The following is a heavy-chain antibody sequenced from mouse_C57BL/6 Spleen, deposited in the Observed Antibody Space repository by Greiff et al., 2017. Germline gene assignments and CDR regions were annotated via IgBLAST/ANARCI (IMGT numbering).Heavy chain of an antibody. D-gene: IGHD1-1*01. V-gene: IGHV14-2*01. J-gene: IGHJ4*01. Sequence: EVKLMESGAELVKPGASVKLSCTASGFNIKDYYMHWVKQRTEQGLEWIGRIDPEDGETKYAPKFQGKATITADTSSNTAYLQLSSLTSEDTAVYYCAVTVVASEAMDYWGQGTSVTVSS. CDR3: AVTVVASEAMDY. CDR2: IDPEDGET. CDR1: GFNIKDYY.